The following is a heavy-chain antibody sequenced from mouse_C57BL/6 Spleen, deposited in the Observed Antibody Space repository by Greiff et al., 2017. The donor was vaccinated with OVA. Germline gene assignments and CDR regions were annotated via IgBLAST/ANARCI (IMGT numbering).Heavy chain of an antibody. J-gene: IGHJ3*01. V-gene: IGHV1-53*01. CDR3: ARGVDGYLAWFAY. Sequence: VKLQESGTELVKPGASVKLSCKASGYTFTSYWMHWVKQRPGQGLEWIGNINPSNGGTNYNEKFKSKATLTVDKSSSTAYMQLSSLTSEDSAVYYCARGVDGYLAWFAYWGQGTLVTVSA. CDR1: GYTFTSYW. CDR2: INPSNGGT. D-gene: IGHD2-3*01.